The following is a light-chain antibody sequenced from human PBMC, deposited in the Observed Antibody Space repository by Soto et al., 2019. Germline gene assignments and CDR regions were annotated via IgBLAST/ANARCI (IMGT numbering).Light chain of an antibody. CDR2: KAS. V-gene: IGKV1-5*03. CDR1: QTISSW. Sequence: DIQMTQSPSTLSGSVGDRVTITRRASQTISSWLAWYQQKPGKAPKLLIYKASTLKSGVPSRFSGSGSGTEFTLTISSPQPDDFATYYCQHYNSYSEAFGQGTKLDIK. J-gene: IGKJ1*01. CDR3: QHYNSYSEA.